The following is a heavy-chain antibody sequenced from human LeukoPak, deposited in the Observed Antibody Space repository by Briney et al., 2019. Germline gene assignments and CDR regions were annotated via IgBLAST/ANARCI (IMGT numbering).Heavy chain of an antibody. J-gene: IGHJ6*03. V-gene: IGHV1-18*01. CDR1: GYTFTTYG. D-gene: IGHD4-17*01. Sequence: ASVRVSCKASGYTFTTYGISWVRQAPGHGLEWMGWISTFNGHTNYAQSRQDRVTMTTDTATTTVYMELSSLTLDDTAVYYCARVDTVNYYYYMDVWGKGTPVTVSS. CDR3: ARVDTVNYYYYMDV. CDR2: ISTFNGHT.